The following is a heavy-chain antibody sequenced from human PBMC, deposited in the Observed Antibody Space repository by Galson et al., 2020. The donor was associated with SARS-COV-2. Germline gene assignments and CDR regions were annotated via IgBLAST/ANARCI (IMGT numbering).Heavy chain of an antibody. J-gene: IGHJ6*03. CDR1: GGSVSSGSYY. D-gene: IGHD2-8*01. CDR3: ARDMVWAGNYYYMDV. CDR2: VYTSGST. V-gene: IGHV4-61*02. Sequence: SETLSLTCTVSGGSVSSGSYYWSWIRQPAGKGLEWIGRVYTSGSTNYNPSLKSRVTISVDTSKNQFSLKLRSVTAADTAVYFCARDMVWAGNYYYMDVWGKGTTVTISS.